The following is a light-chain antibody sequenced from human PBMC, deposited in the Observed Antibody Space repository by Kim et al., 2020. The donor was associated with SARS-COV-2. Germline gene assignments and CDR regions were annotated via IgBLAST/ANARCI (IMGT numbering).Light chain of an antibody. CDR1: QSISSY. V-gene: IGKV1-39*01. J-gene: IGKJ1*01. CDR3: QQSYSTPPWT. CDR2: AAS. Sequence: SVGDRVTITCRASQSISSYLNWYQQKPGKAPKLLIYAASSLQCGVPSRFSGRGSGTDFTLTISSLQPEDFATYYCQQSYSTPPWTFGQGTKVDIK.